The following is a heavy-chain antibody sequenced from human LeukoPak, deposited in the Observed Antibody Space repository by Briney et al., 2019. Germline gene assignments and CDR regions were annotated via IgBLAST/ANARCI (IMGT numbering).Heavy chain of an antibody. CDR2: IKQDGSEK. Sequence: GGSLRLSCAASRFTFSSYWMSWVRQAPGKGLEWVANIKQDGSEKYYVDSVKGRFTISRDNAKNSLYLQMNSLRAEDTAVYYCARGVLKKPPGGYFDYWGQGTLVTVSS. CDR3: ARGVLKKPPGGYFDY. CDR1: RFTFSSYW. V-gene: IGHV3-7*01. J-gene: IGHJ4*02. D-gene: IGHD3-16*01.